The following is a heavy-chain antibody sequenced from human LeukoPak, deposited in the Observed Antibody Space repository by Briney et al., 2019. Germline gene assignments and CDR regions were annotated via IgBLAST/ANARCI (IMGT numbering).Heavy chain of an antibody. Sequence: GGSLRLSCAASGFTVSSNYMSWVRQAPGKGLEWVSVIYSGGSTYYADSVKGRFTISRDNSKNTLYLKMNSLRAEDTSVYYCASARTNWIHPYAGDYYYMDVWGKGTTVTVSS. CDR2: IYSGGST. CDR3: ASARTNWIHPYAGDYYYMDV. V-gene: IGHV3-53*01. J-gene: IGHJ6*03. D-gene: IGHD1-1*01. CDR1: GFTVSSNY.